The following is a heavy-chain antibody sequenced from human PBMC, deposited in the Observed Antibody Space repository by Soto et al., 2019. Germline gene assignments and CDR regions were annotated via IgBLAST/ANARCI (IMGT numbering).Heavy chain of an antibody. Sequence: SETLSLTCTVSCGSISSCGYYWSWIRQHPGKGLEWIGYIYYSGSTYYNPSLKSRVTISVDTSKNQFSLKLSSVTAADTAVYYCARGGYSSGWYGVFYYWGQGTLVTVSS. CDR3: ARGGYSSGWYGVFYY. V-gene: IGHV4-31*03. D-gene: IGHD6-19*01. CDR2: IYYSGST. CDR1: CGSISSCGYY. J-gene: IGHJ4*02.